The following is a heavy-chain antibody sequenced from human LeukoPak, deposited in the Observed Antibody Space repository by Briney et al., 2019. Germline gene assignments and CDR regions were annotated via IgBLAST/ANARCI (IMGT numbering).Heavy chain of an antibody. CDR3: ARGTGYASGPHY. J-gene: IGHJ4*02. CDR1: GFTFSSYW. D-gene: IGHD6-19*01. Sequence: GGSLRLSCAASGFTFSSYWMHWVRQAPAKGLVWVSRVNTDGSDISYADSVKGRFTISRDNAKNTLYLQMNSLRAEDTAVYFCARGTGYASGPHYWGQGTLVTVSS. V-gene: IGHV3-74*01. CDR2: VNTDGSDI.